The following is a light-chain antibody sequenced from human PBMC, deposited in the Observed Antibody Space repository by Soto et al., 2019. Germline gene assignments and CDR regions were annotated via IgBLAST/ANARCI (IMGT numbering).Light chain of an antibody. CDR3: QQYVTSAIT. Sequence: IVLTQSPGTLSLSPGERATLSCRASHTISSSYLAWYQQKPGQAPRLLMYGISRRATGIPDRFSGSGSGTDFTLTISRLEPEDFALYYCQQYVTSAITFGQGTRLEIK. CDR2: GIS. V-gene: IGKV3-20*01. J-gene: IGKJ5*01. CDR1: HTISSSY.